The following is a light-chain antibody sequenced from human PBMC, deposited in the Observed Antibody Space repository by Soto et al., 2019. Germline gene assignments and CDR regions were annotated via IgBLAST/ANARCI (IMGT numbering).Light chain of an antibody. J-gene: IGLJ2*01. Sequence: QSALTQPASVSGSPGQSITISCTGTRSDVGKYDLVSWYQQHPGKAPKLIIYEGNKRPSGVSRRFSGSKSANTASLTISGLQAEDEADYYCCSYAGSSTVIFGGGTKVTVL. V-gene: IGLV2-23*01. CDR1: RSDVGKYDL. CDR2: EGN. CDR3: CSYAGSSTVI.